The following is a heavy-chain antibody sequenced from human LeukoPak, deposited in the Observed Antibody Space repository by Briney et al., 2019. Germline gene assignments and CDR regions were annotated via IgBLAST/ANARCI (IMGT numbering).Heavy chain of an antibody. J-gene: IGHJ4*02. D-gene: IGHD1-1*01. V-gene: IGHV1-18*01. CDR3: AKGRRVDADDHFDY. CDR2: SSVYNGNT. CDR1: GYTFMSYG. Sequence: ASAKVSCKASGYTFMSYGIHWVRQAPGQGLEWMGWSSVYNGNTNYAQKFQGRVTMTTDTTTSTAYMELRTLISDDTAVYYCAKGRRVDADDHFDYWGQGTLVTVSS.